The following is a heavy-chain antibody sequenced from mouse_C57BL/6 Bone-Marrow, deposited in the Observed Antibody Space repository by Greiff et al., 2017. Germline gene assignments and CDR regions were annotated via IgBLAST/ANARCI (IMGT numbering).Heavy chain of an antibody. J-gene: IGHJ2*01. D-gene: IGHD1-1*01. V-gene: IGHV5-9-1*02. CDR3: TRVYYYGSSYYFDV. CDR1: GFTFSSYA. CDR2: ISSGGDYI. Sequence: EVMLVESGEGLVKPGGSLKLSCAASGFTFSSYAMSWVRQTPEKRLEWVAYISSGGDYIYYAATVKGRFTISRDNARNTLYLQMNSLKSEDTAMYYCTRVYYYGSSYYFDVWGQGTTVTGSS.